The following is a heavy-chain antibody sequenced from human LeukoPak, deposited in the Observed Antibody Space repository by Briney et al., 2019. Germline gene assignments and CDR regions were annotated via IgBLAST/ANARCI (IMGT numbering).Heavy chain of an antibody. V-gene: IGHV3-23*01. CDR2: ISGGAHST. CDR1: EFTFNNYA. Sequence: GGSLRLSCVASEFTFNNYAMNWVRQAPGKGLEWDAAISGGAHSTYHADSVRGRFTISRDNSKNTLYLHMYSLRVDDTAVYHCAKGLSASGRFNAFDIWGQGTMVTVSS. D-gene: IGHD3-3*01. J-gene: IGHJ3*02. CDR3: AKGLSASGRFNAFDI.